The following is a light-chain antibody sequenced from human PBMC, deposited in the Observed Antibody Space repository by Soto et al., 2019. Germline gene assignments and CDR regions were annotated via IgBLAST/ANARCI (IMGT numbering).Light chain of an antibody. CDR1: QVIRND. Sequence: DIQMTQFPSSLSASVGDRVTITCRASQVIRNDLGWYQHKPGKAPKRLIYATSSLQSGVPSRFSGSGSGTEFTLTISSLQPEDFATYYCLQDHSYPYTFGQGTKLEIK. CDR2: ATS. CDR3: LQDHSYPYT. V-gene: IGKV1-17*01. J-gene: IGKJ2*01.